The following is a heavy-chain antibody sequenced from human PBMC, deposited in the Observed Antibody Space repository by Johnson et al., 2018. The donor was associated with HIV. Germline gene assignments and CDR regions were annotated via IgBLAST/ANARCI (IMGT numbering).Heavy chain of an antibody. V-gene: IGHV3-9*01. CDR2: ISWNSGNI. J-gene: IGHJ3*02. Sequence: VQLVESGGGVVRPGGSLRLSCAASGFTFDDYAIHWVRQAPGKGLEWVSGISWNSGNIGYADSVQGRFTISRDNAKNSLSLQMNSLRAEDTAVFYCARAIVVDDDAFDIWGQGTMVTVSS. CDR3: ARAIVVDDDAFDI. CDR1: GFTFDDYA. D-gene: IGHD3-22*01.